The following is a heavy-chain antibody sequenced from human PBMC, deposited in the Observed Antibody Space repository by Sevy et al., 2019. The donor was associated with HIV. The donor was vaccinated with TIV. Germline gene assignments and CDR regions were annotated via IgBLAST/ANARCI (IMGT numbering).Heavy chain of an antibody. Sequence: SETLSLTCAVYDGSFSGYYSSWIRQPPGKGLEWIGEINHSGSTNYNPSLKSRVTISVDTSKNQFSLKLSSVTAADTAVYYCARGGDADYYDSSGYKKAFDYWGQGTLVTVSS. CDR3: ARGGDADYYDSSGYKKAFDY. CDR2: INHSGST. D-gene: IGHD3-22*01. V-gene: IGHV4-34*01. J-gene: IGHJ4*02. CDR1: DGSFSGYY.